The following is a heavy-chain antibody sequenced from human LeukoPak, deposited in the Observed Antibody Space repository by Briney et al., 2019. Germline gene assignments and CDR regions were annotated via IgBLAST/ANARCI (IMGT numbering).Heavy chain of an antibody. CDR2: IRYDGSNK. V-gene: IGHV3-30*02. CDR3: ARSPGPVAFDI. J-gene: IGHJ3*02. CDR1: GFTFSSYG. Sequence: GGSLRLSCAASGFTFSSYGMHWVRQAPGKGLEWVAFIRYDGSNKYYADSVKGRFTISRDNSKNTLYLQMSSLRVEDTAVYYCARSPGPVAFDIWGQGTMVTVSS.